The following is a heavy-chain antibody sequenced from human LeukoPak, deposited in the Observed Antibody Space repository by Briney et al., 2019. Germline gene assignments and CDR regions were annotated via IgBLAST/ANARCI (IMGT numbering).Heavy chain of an antibody. V-gene: IGHV3-74*01. Sequence: GGSLRLSCEASGRTVRYYWMHWVRQVPGKGLVWVSRINDVGSRTDYAESVKGRFTVSRDNSRNTLYLQMDSLRDEDTAIYYCARGRVTLDYWGRGTLVTVSS. CDR1: GRTVRYYW. J-gene: IGHJ4*02. CDR3: ARGRVTLDY. CDR2: INDVGSRT.